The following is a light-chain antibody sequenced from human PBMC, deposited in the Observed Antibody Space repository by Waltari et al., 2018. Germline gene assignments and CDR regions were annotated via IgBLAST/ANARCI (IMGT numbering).Light chain of an antibody. CDR2: WAS. CDR1: QSLLYNFNNKSF. CDR3: QQHYATPRT. V-gene: IGKV4-1*01. J-gene: IGKJ1*01. Sequence: SPDSLAVPLGERATINCKSSQSLLYNFNNKSFLAWYQQKPGQPPKMLIYWASSRESGVPARFSGGGSGTDFTLTISSLQAEDVALYYCQQHYATPRTFGQGTKVEI.